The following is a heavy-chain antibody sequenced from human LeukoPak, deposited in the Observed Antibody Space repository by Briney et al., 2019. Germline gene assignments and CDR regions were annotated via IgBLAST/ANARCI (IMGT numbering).Heavy chain of an antibody. J-gene: IGHJ4*02. V-gene: IGHV3-48*04. CDR2: ISSSSSTI. Sequence: GGSLRLSCAASGFTFSSYSMNWVRQAPGKGLEWISYISSSSSTIYYAASVKGRFTISKDNTKKSLYLQMHSLRAEDMAVYYCARDEVVNSDYWGQGTLVTVSS. D-gene: IGHD4-23*01. CDR1: GFTFSSYS. CDR3: ARDEVVNSDY.